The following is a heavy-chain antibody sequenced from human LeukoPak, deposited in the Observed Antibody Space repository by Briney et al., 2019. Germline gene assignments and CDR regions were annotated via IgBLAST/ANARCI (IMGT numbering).Heavy chain of an antibody. V-gene: IGHV4-59*01. CDR1: GGSISSYY. CDR3: ARFGCTNGVCFFDY. Sequence: SETLSPTCTVSGGSISSYYWSWIRQPPGKGLEWIGYIYYSGSTNYNPSLKSRVTISVDTSKNQFSLKLSSVTAADTAVYYCARFGCTNGVCFFDYWGQGTLVTVSS. J-gene: IGHJ4*02. D-gene: IGHD2-8*01. CDR2: IYYSGST.